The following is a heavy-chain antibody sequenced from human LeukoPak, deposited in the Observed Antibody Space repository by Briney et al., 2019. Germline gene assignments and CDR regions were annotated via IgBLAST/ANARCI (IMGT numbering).Heavy chain of an antibody. Sequence: ASVKVSCKASGYTFTSYGISWVRQAPGQGLEWMGWISAYNGNTNYAQKLQGRVTMTTDTPTSTAYMELRSLRSDDTAVYYCARGVPHSPGRIEHYYYGMDVWGQGTTVTVSS. J-gene: IGHJ6*02. CDR1: GYTFTSYG. CDR2: ISAYNGNT. CDR3: ARGVPHSPGRIEHYYYGMDV. V-gene: IGHV1-18*01. D-gene: IGHD2-15*01.